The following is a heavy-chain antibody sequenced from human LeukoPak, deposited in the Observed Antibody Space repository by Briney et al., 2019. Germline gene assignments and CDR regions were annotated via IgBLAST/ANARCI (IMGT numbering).Heavy chain of an antibody. CDR1: GGSFSDDY. J-gene: IGHJ4*02. V-gene: IGHV4-34*01. D-gene: IGHD6-13*01. CDR2: INHSGSH. CDR3: ARSIVGPGTSYFDQ. Sequence: SETLSLTCAVSGGSFSDDYWNWIRQPPGKGLEWLGEINHSGSHEFNPSLKSRLTLSVDTSNNEFSLQLTSVTAADTAIFYCARSIVGPGTSYFDQWGQGTLVTVSS.